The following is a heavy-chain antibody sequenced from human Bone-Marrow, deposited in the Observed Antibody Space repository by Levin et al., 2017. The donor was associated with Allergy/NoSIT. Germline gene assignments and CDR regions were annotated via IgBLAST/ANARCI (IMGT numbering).Heavy chain of an antibody. CDR1: GFTFSSYA. CDR3: ARSPRVYDQFDY. CDR2: ISYDGSNK. V-gene: IGHV3-30-3*01. Sequence: GGSLRLSCAASGFTFSSYAMHWVRQAPGKGLEWVAVISYDGSNKYYADSVKGRFTISRDNSKNTLYLQMNSLRAEDTAVYYCARSPRVYDQFDYWGQGTLVTVSS. D-gene: IGHD2-8*01. J-gene: IGHJ4*02.